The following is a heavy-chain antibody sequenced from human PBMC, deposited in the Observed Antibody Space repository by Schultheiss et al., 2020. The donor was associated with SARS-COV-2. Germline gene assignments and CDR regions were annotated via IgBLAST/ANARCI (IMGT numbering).Heavy chain of an antibody. Sequence: GGSLRLSCAASGFTFSSYAMHWVRQAPGKGLEWVAVIWYDGSNKYYADSVKGRFTISRDNSKNTLYLQMNSLRAQDTAVYYCARALGGSYLYGMDVWGQGTTVTVSS. V-gene: IGHV3-30*04. J-gene: IGHJ6*02. D-gene: IGHD1-26*01. CDR3: ARALGGSYLYGMDV. CDR1: GFTFSSYA. CDR2: IWYDGSNK.